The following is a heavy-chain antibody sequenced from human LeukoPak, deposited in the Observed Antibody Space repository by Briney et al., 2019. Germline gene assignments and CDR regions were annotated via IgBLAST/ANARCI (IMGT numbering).Heavy chain of an antibody. CDR1: GFTFSIYA. CDR3: ARDWGVSARPGYMDV. V-gene: IGHV3-23*01. J-gene: IGHJ6*03. Sequence: PGGSLRLSCAASGFTFSIYAMSWVRQAPGKGLEWVSAFSGSGGSTYYADSVKGRFTISRDNSKNTLYLQMNSLRAEDTAVYYCARDWGVSARPGYMDVWGKGTTVTVSS. D-gene: IGHD6-6*01. CDR2: FSGSGGST.